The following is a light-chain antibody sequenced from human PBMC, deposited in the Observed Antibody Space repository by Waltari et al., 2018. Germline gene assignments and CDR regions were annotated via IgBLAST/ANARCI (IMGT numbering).Light chain of an antibody. V-gene: IGKV4-1*01. Sequence: DIVMTQSPGSLAVSLGARATINRKSSQNVLYSSNNKNYIAWYQQKSGQPPKLLIYWTSTRESGVPDRFSGSGSGTDFALTISSLQAEDVAVYYCQQYYTTPWTFGQGTKVEIK. CDR3: QQYYTTPWT. CDR1: QNVLYSSNNKNY. CDR2: WTS. J-gene: IGKJ1*01.